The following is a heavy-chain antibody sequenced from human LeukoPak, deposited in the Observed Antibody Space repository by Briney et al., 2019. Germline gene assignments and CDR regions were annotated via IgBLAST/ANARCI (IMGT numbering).Heavy chain of an antibody. CDR2: IYSSGST. J-gene: IGHJ4*02. Sequence: SETLSLTCTVSGGSISSSTYYWGWIRQPPGKGLEWIGTIYSSGSTYYNPSLKSRVTISVDTSKNQFSLKLNSVTAADTAVYYCARESRIAARNFDYWGQGTLVTVSS. D-gene: IGHD6-6*01. CDR3: ARESRIAARNFDY. V-gene: IGHV4-39*07. CDR1: GGSISSSTYY.